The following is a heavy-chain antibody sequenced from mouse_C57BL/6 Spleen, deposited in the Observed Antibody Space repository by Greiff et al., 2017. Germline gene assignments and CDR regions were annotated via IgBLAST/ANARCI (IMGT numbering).Heavy chain of an antibody. CDR3: ARVEDYDAWFAY. V-gene: IGHV3-6*01. CDR1: GYSITSGYY. J-gene: IGHJ3*01. Sequence: DVQLQESGPGLVKPSQSLSLTCSVTGYSITSGYYWNWIRQFPGNKLEWMGYISYDGSNNYNPSLKNRISINRDTSKNQFFLKVNSVTTEDTATYYWARVEDYDAWFAYWGQGTLVTVSA. CDR2: ISYDGSN. D-gene: IGHD2-4*01.